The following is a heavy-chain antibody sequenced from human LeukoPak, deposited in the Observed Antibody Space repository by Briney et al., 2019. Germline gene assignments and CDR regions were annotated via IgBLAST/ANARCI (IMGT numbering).Heavy chain of an antibody. CDR3: ARDRRYYGSGSADYGMDV. CDR2: IYHSGST. D-gene: IGHD3-10*01. Sequence: SQTLSLTCAVSGGSISSGGYSWSWIRQPPGKGLEWIGYIYHSGSTYYNPSLKSRVTISVDRPKNQFSLKLSSVTAADTAVYYCARDRRYYGSGSADYGMDVWGQGTTVTVSS. CDR1: GGSISSGGYS. V-gene: IGHV4-30-2*01. J-gene: IGHJ6*02.